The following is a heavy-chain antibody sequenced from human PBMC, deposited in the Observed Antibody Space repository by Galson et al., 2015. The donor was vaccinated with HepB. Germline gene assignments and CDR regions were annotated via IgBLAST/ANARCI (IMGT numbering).Heavy chain of an antibody. CDR2: CSRSSSYI. Sequence: LGLECVDSGVDYNSSIMMWVGQAPGEGLGWGSSCSRSSSYIYYADSVKGRFTISRENAKNSLYLQMNSLRAEDTAVYYCARVLGYSGYDFEGGEFDYWGQGTLVTVSS. J-gene: IGHJ4*02. D-gene: IGHD5-12*01. CDR3: ARVLGYSGYDFEGGEFDY. V-gene: IGHV3-21*01. CDR1: GVDYNSSI.